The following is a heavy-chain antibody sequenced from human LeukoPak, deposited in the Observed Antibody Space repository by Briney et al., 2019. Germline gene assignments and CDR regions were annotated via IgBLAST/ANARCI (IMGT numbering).Heavy chain of an antibody. D-gene: IGHD6-13*01. CDR1: DDSISSYY. CDR3: ARETRWPAGIHYFDY. V-gene: IGHV4-59*12. J-gene: IGHJ4*02. CDR2: IHHSGSA. Sequence: KPSETLSLTCTVSDDSISSYYWIWIRQPPGKGLEWIGYIHHSGSANYNPSLRSRITMSVDTSKNQFSLRLTSVTAADTAVYYCARETRWPAGIHYFDYWGQGTLVTVSS.